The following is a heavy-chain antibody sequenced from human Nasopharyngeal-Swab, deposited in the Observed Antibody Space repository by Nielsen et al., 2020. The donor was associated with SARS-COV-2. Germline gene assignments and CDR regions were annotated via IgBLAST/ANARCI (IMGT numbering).Heavy chain of an antibody. CDR2: IYPGDSDT. CDR1: GYSFTSYW. CDR3: ARRLPSEYYYYGMDV. J-gene: IGHJ6*02. D-gene: IGHD2-21*02. Sequence: GESLKISCKGSGYSFTSYWIGWVRQMPGKGLEWMGIIYPGDSDTRYSPSFQGQVTISADKSISTAYLQWSSLKASDTAMYYCARRLPSEYYYYGMDVWCQGTTVTVSS. V-gene: IGHV5-51*01.